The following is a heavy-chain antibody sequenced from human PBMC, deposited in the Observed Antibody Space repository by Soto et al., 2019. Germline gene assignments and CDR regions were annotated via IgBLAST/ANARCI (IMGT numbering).Heavy chain of an antibody. V-gene: IGHV3-30*18. CDR3: AKDPDSGAFDI. J-gene: IGHJ3*02. CDR1: GFTFSSYG. D-gene: IGHD3-10*01. Sequence: VQLVESGGGVVQPGRSLRLSCAASGFTFSSYGMHWVRQAPGKGLEWVAVISYDGSNKYYADSVKGRFTISRDNSKNTLYLQMNSLRAEDTAVYYCAKDPDSGAFDIWGQGTMVTVSS. CDR2: ISYDGSNK.